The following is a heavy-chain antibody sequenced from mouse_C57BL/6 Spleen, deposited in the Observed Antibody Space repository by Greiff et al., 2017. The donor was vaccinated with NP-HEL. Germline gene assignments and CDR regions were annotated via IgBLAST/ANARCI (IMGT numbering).Heavy chain of an antibody. CDR2: IYPGSGNT. J-gene: IGHJ4*01. D-gene: IGHD2-2*01. Sequence: VQVVESGPELVKPGASVKISCKASGYSFTSYYIHWVKQRPGQGLEWIGWIYPGSGNTKYNEKFKGKATLTADTSSSTAYMQLSSLTSEDSAVYYCARPGYYDAMDYWGQGTSVTVSS. V-gene: IGHV1-66*01. CDR3: ARPGYYDAMDY. CDR1: GYSFTSYY.